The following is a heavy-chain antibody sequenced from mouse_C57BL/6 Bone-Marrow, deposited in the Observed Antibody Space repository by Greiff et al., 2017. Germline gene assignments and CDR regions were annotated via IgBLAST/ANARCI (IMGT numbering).Heavy chain of an antibody. V-gene: IGHV5-4*01. D-gene: IGHD2-5*01. CDR3: ARDRVYSNPLVY. CDR1: GFTFSSYA. J-gene: IGHJ3*01. CDR2: ISDGGSYT. Sequence: EVQVVESGGGLVKPGGSLKLSCAASGFTFSSYAMSWVRQTPEKRLEWVATISDGGSYTYYPDNVKGRFTISRDNAKNNLYLQMSHLKSEDTAMYYCARDRVYSNPLVYWGQGTLVTVSA.